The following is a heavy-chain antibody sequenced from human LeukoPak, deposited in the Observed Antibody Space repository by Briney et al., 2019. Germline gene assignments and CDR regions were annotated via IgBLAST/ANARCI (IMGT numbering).Heavy chain of an antibody. CDR2: ISSSSSTI. V-gene: IGHV3-48*02. Sequence: GGSLRLSCAGSGFTFSSYSMNWVRQAPGKGLEWVSYISSSSSTIYYADSVKGRFTISRDNAKNSLYLQMNSLRDRDTAVDYWARDPPPSRYCSGGSCPLDYWGQGTLVTVSS. J-gene: IGHJ4*02. CDR1: GFTFSSYS. CDR3: ARDPPPSRYCSGGSCPLDY. D-gene: IGHD2-15*01.